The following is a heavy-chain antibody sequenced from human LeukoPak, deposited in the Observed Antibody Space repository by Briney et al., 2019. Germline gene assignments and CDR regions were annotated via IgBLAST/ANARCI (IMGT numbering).Heavy chain of an antibody. V-gene: IGHV4-39*01. Sequence: PSETLSLTCTFSGGSISSSSYYWGWIRQPPGKGLEWIGSMYYSGSTHHNPSLESRVTISVDTSKNQFSLKLSSVTAADTAVYYCARPLIVGSKGAFDIWGQGTMVTVSS. CDR3: ARPLIVGSKGAFDI. CDR2: MYYSGST. CDR1: GGSISSSSYY. J-gene: IGHJ3*02. D-gene: IGHD3-22*01.